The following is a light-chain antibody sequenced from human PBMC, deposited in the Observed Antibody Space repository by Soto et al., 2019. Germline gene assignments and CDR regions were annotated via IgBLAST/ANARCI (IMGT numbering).Light chain of an antibody. CDR1: QRISSY. V-gene: IGKV1-9*01. CDR2: AAS. Sequence: IQLTQSPSFLSASEGDRATISCRASQRISSYLAWYHQNPGKAPRLLIYAASTLQTGLPSRFSGSGSGTEFTLTISSLQPEDFTVYSCLQYHNLWAFGQGTKVE. J-gene: IGKJ1*01. CDR3: LQYHNLWA.